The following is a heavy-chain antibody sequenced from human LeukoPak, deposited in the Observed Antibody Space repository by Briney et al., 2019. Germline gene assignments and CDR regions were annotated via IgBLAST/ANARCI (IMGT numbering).Heavy chain of an antibody. CDR3: ARWDHGTAYFDS. CDR1: GDSVSSNSVA. V-gene: IGHV6-1*01. D-gene: IGHD1-26*01. J-gene: IGHJ4*02. Sequence: SQTLSLTCAISGDSVSSNSVAWNWIRQSPSRGLEWLGRTSYRSKWYNNYAVSVKSRITINPDTYRNQFSLQLKSVTPEDTAVYYCARWDHGTAYFDSWGQGTLVTVSS. CDR2: TSYRSKWYN.